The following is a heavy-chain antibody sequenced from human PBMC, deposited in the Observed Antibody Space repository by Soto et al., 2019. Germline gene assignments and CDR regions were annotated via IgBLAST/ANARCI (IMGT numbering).Heavy chain of an antibody. D-gene: IGHD3-10*01. CDR2: IWYDGSNK. CDR3: ARVGGFYGSGSHYFDS. CDR1: RFIFSSYG. Sequence: GGSLRLSCAASRFIFSSYGFHWVRQSPGKGLEWVAVIWYDGSNKDYADSVKGRFTISRDNSINTLYLQMNSLRAEDTAVYYCARVGGFYGSGSHYFDSWGQGALVTVSS. V-gene: IGHV3-33*01. J-gene: IGHJ4*02.